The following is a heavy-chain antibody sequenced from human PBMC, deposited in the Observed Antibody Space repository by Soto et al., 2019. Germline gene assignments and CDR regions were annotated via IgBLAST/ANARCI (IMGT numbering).Heavy chain of an antibody. CDR1: GFTFNSYS. D-gene: IGHD3-3*01. J-gene: IGHJ4*02. V-gene: IGHV3-21*01. Sequence: GGSLRLSCAASGFTFNSYSMNWVRQAPGKGLEWVSSISSSSSYIYYADSVKGRFTISRDNAKNSLYLQMNSLRAEDTAVYYCAREALVLRFLEWLSPPFDYWGQGTLVTVSS. CDR2: ISSSSSYI. CDR3: AREALVLRFLEWLSPPFDY.